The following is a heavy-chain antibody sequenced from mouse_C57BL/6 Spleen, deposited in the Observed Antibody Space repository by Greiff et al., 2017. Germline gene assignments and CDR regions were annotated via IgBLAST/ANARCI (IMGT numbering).Heavy chain of an antibody. Sequence: EVQLQQSGPELVKPGASVKIPCKASGYTFTDYNMDWVKQSHGKSLEWIGDINPNNGGTIYNQKFKGKATLTVDKSSSTAYMELRSLTSEDTAVYYCARRPYYYGSSYGSPEYYFDYWGQGTTLTVSS. J-gene: IGHJ2*01. V-gene: IGHV1-18*01. CDR3: ARRPYYYGSSYGSPEYYFDY. CDR2: INPNNGGT. CDR1: GYTFTDYN. D-gene: IGHD1-1*01.